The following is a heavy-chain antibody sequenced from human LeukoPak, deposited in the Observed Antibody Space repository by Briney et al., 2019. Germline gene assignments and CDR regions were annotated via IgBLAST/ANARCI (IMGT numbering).Heavy chain of an antibody. J-gene: IGHJ4*02. CDR3: ARGRIAAAGFDY. V-gene: IGHV4-34*01. CDR1: GGSFSGYY. CDR2: INHSGNT. D-gene: IGHD6-13*01. Sequence: MASETLSLTCAVYGGSFSGYYWSWIRQPPGKGLEWIGEINHSGNTNYNPSLKSRVTISVDTSKNQFSLKLSSVTAADTAVYYCARGRIAAAGFDYWGQGTLVTVSS.